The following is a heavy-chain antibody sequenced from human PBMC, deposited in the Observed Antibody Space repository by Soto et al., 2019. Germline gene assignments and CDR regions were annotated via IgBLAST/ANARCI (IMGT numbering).Heavy chain of an antibody. J-gene: IGHJ4*02. D-gene: IGHD1-26*01. Sequence: QVQLVESGGGVVQPGGSLRLSCAASGFFFRNFGMHWVRRAPGKGLEWVAAISGDGNDKYYPDSMKGRFTISRDNFNNTLYLQLNSLRPEDTAVYHCVQGASTAHQPLDSWGQGVLVTVSS. CDR3: VQGASTAHQPLDS. CDR1: GFFFRNFG. CDR2: ISGDGNDK. V-gene: IGHV3-30*03.